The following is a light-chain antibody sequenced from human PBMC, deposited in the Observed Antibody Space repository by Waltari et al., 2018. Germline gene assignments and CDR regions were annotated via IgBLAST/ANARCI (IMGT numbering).Light chain of an antibody. CDR3: QQRAGWPLYS. CDR1: QSVGGY. J-gene: IGKJ2*01. Sequence: EIVLTQSPATLSLSPGERATLSCRASQSVGGYLAWYQHKPGQAPRPLISGASNRATGIPARFSGSGSGTDFTLTISSLEPEDFAVDYCQQRAGWPLYSFGQGTRLEI. V-gene: IGKV3-11*01. CDR2: GAS.